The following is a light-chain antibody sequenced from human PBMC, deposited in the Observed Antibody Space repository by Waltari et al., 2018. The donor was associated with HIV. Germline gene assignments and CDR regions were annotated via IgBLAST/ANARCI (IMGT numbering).Light chain of an antibody. Sequence: QSALTQPASVSGSPGQSITISCTGTSSDVGGYNYVSGYQQHPGKAPKLMIYDVSNRPSGVSNRFSCSKSGNTASLTISGLQAEDEADYYCSSYTSSSPVVFGGGTKLTVL. V-gene: IGLV2-14*03. J-gene: IGLJ2*01. CDR1: SSDVGGYNY. CDR2: DVS. CDR3: SSYTSSSPVV.